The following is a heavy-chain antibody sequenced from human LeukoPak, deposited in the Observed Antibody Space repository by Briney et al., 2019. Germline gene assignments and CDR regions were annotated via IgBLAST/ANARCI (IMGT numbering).Heavy chain of an antibody. V-gene: IGHV4-4*02. CDR3: ARDIPDYGGENSQNWFDP. CDR2: IYHSGST. CDR1: GGSISSSNW. Sequence: SETLSLTCAVSGGSISSSNWWSWVRQPPGKGLEWIGEIYHSGSTNYNPSLKSRVTISVDKSKNQFSLKLSSVTAADTAVYYCARDIPDYGGENSQNWFDPWGQGTLVTVSS. D-gene: IGHD4-23*01. J-gene: IGHJ5*02.